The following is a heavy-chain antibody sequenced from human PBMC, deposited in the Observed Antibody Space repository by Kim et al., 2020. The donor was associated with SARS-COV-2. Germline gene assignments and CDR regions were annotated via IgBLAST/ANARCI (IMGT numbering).Heavy chain of an antibody. Sequence: ADSVKGRFPIPRDNAKNSLYLQMNSLGAEDTAVYYCARVSSGRSSWYWFEPWGQGTPVTVSS. V-gene: IGHV3-11*03. D-gene: IGHD6-13*01. J-gene: IGHJ5*02. CDR3: ARVSSGRSSWYWFEP.